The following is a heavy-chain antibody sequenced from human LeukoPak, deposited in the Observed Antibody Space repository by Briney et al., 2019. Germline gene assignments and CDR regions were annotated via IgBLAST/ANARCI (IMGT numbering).Heavy chain of an antibody. D-gene: IGHD3-10*01. J-gene: IGHJ4*02. Sequence: GGSLRLSCTASGFTFSSYAMNWVRQAPGKGLEWVSGIGAGGTFTYYADSVKGRFTIFRDNSRNTVYLHMNSLRGEDTAVYYCAKNRAANGEDYWGQGTLVTVSS. CDR3: AKNRAANGEDY. V-gene: IGHV3-23*01. CDR2: IGAGGTFT. CDR1: GFTFSSYA.